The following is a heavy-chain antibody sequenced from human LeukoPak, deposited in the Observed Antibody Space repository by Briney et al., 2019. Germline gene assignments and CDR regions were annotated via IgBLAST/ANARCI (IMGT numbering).Heavy chain of an antibody. CDR1: GFTFSSYA. CDR3: AKLGYCSGGSCYHYYYYGMDV. D-gene: IGHD2-15*01. J-gene: IGHJ6*02. CDR2: ISGSGGST. V-gene: IGHV3-23*01. Sequence: AGGSLRLSCAASGFTFSSYAMSWVRQAPGKGLEWVSAISGSGGSTYYADSVKGRFTISRDNSKNTLYLQMNSLRAEDTAVYYCAKLGYCSGGSCYHYYYYGMDVWGQGTTVTVSS.